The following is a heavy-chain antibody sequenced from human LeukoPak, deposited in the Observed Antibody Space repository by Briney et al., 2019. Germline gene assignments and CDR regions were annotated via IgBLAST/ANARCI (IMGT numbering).Heavy chain of an antibody. V-gene: IGHV1-69*05. CDR1: RYTFTSYG. D-gene: IGHD1-26*01. CDR2: IIPIFGTA. J-gene: IGHJ4*02. Sequence: SVKVSCKASRYTFTSYGISWVRQAPGQGLEWMGGIIPIFGTANYAQKFQGRVTITTDESTSTAYMELSSLRSEDTAVYYCAREEGGSSSFDYWGQGTLVTVSS. CDR3: AREEGGSSSFDY.